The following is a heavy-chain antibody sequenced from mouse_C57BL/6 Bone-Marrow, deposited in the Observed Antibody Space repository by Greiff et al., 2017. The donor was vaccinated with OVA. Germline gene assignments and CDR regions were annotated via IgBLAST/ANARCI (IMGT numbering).Heavy chain of an antibody. Sequence: EVQLQQSGPELVKPGASVKIPCKASGYTFTDYNMDWVKQSHGKSLEWIGDINPNNGGTISNQKFKGKATLTVDKSSSTAYMKLRSLTSEDTAVYYCARTIYYDYEAWFAYWGQGTLVTVSA. CDR1: GYTFTDYN. CDR2: INPNNGGT. J-gene: IGHJ3*01. CDR3: ARTIYYDYEAWFAY. D-gene: IGHD2-4*01. V-gene: IGHV1-18*01.